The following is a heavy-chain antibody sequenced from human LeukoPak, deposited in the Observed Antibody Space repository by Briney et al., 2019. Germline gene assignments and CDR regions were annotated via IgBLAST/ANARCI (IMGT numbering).Heavy chain of an antibody. CDR1: GFTFSSYA. J-gene: IGHJ3*02. CDR2: ISGSGGST. D-gene: IGHD3-22*01. CDR3: ATSMIVVVNDAFDI. Sequence: GGSLRLSCAASGFTFSSYAMSWVHQAPGKGLEWVSAISGSGGSTYYADSVKGRFTISRDNSKNTLYLQMNSLRAEDTAVYYSATSMIVVVNDAFDIWGQGTMVTVSS. V-gene: IGHV3-23*01.